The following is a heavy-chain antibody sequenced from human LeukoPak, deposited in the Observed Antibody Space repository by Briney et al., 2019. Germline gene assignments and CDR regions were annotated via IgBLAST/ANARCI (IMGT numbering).Heavy chain of an antibody. CDR3: TKDCDSSRYYYFDY. V-gene: IGHV1-69*13. CDR1: GGTFSSYA. CDR2: IMPIFGTA. Sequence: SVKVSCKASGGTFSSYAISWVRQSPGQRLEWMGGIMPIFGTANYAQKFHGRVTITADESTRTAYMEMSSLGSEATVVYYCTKDCDSSRYYYFDYWGQGTLVTVSS. D-gene: IGHD3-22*01. J-gene: IGHJ4*02.